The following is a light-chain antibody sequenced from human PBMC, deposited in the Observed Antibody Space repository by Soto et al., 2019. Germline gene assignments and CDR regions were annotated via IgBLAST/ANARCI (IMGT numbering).Light chain of an antibody. CDR1: QTISSW. J-gene: IGKJ4*02. V-gene: IGKV1-5*03. Sequence: DSQMSQSPSTLSGSERDRVTIHCLSSQTISSWLAWYQQKPGKAPKLLIYKASTLKSGVPSRFSGSGSGTEFTLTISSLQPDDFATYYCQHYNSYLHAFCGGTKADIK. CDR2: KAS. CDR3: QHYNSYLHA.